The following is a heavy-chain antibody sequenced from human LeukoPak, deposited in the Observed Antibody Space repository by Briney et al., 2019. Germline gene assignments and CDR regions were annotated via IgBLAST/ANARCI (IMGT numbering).Heavy chain of an antibody. Sequence: SETLSLTCTVSGGSLSSYYWNWIRQPAGKGLEWIGRIYTSGSTNYNPSLKSRVTMSVDTSKNQFSLRLSSVTAADTAVYYCARDKSRTYGSADAFDIWGQGTMVTVSS. J-gene: IGHJ3*02. CDR3: ARDKSRTYGSADAFDI. CDR2: IYTSGST. D-gene: IGHD3-10*01. CDR1: GGSLSSYY. V-gene: IGHV4-4*07.